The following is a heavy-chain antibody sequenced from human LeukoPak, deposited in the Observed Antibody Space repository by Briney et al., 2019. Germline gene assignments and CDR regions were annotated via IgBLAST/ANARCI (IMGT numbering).Heavy chain of an antibody. CDR2: INAGNGNT. CDR3: ARGEVYYYDSSGYRKPLDY. J-gene: IGHJ4*02. D-gene: IGHD3-22*01. Sequence: ASVKVSCKASGYTFTSYAMHWVRQAPGQRLEWMGWINAGNGNTKYSQKFQGRVTITRDTSASTAYMELRSLRSDDTAVYYCARGEVYYYDSSGYRKPLDYWGQGTLVTVSS. V-gene: IGHV1-3*01. CDR1: GYTFTSYA.